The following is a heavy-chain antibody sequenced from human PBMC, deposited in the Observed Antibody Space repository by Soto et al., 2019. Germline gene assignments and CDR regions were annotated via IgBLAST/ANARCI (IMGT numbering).Heavy chain of an antibody. D-gene: IGHD2-2*01. Sequence: GGSLRLSCAASGFTFSNYWMSWVRQAPGKGLEWVANINEDGSEKDYVHSVKGRFTISRDNARNSLFLQMNSLRAEDTAVYYCAGQGYCTRTSCYPTLFDYWGQGTLVTVSS. CDR3: AGQGYCTRTSCYPTLFDY. CDR2: INEDGSEK. CDR1: GFTFSNYW. J-gene: IGHJ4*02. V-gene: IGHV3-7*01.